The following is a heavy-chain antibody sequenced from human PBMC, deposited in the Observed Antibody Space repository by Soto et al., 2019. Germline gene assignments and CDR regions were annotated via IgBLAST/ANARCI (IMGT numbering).Heavy chain of an antibody. CDR3: TRDSGPYGDYLNWFDP. CDR2: IRSKAYGGTT. J-gene: IGHJ5*02. CDR1: GFTFGDYA. V-gene: IGHV3-49*03. D-gene: IGHD4-17*01. Sequence: GGSLRLSCTASGFTFGDYAMSWFRQAPGKGLEWVGFIRSKAYGGTTEYAASVKGRFTISRDDSKSIAYLQMNSLKTEDTAVYYCTRDSGPYGDYLNWFDPWGQGTLVTVSS.